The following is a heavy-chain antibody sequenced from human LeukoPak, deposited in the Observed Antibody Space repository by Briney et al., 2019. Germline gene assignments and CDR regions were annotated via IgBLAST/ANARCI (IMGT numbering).Heavy chain of an antibody. D-gene: IGHD3-22*01. CDR1: GFNFSNYN. V-gene: IGHV3-48*02. CDR3: ARVPLYDRSGYYFDY. CDR2: ISTSGRAI. Sequence: PGGSLRLSCAASGFNFSNYNMNWVRQAPGKGLEWVSYISTSGRAIFYADSVKGRFTISRDNAKNSLFLQMNSLRDEDTAVYYCARVPLYDRSGYYFDYWGLGTLVTVSS. J-gene: IGHJ4*02.